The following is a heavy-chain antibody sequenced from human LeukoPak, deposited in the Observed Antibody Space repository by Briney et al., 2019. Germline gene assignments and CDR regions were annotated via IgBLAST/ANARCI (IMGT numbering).Heavy chain of an antibody. CDR3: ARESVAGTRMFDP. D-gene: IGHD6-19*01. CDR2: IKEDGSEK. V-gene: IGHV3-7*03. J-gene: IGHJ5*02. CDR1: GFTFSNYW. Sequence: GGSLRLSCAASGFTFSNYWMAWVRQAPGKGLEWVANIKEDGSEKYYVDSVKGRFTISRDNAKNSLYLQMNSLRAADTAVYYCARESVAGTRMFDPWGQGTLVTVSS.